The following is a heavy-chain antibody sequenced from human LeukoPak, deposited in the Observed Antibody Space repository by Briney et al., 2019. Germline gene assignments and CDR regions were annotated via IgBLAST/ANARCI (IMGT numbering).Heavy chain of an antibody. Sequence: GGSLRLSCAATGFTFRKHWMSWVRQAIGKGLECVAKINEDGSGKHYVDSVKGRFTISRDNARNSLYLQMNSLSAEDTAVYYCARPSFTQGSYFDYWGQGTLVTVSS. J-gene: IGHJ4*02. CDR3: ARPSFTQGSYFDY. V-gene: IGHV3-7*01. CDR1: GFTFRKHW. D-gene: IGHD2-15*01. CDR2: INEDGSGK.